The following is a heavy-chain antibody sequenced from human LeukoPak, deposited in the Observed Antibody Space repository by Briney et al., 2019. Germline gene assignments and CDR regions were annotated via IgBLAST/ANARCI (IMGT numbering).Heavy chain of an antibody. J-gene: IGHJ3*02. V-gene: IGHV1-8*03. CDR3: ARGRLYCSSTSCYTPDAFDI. CDR1: GYTFTSYD. CDR2: MNPNSGNT. Sequence: ASVKVSCKASGYTFTSYDINWVRQATGQGLEWMGWMNPNSGNTGYAQKFQGRVTITRNTSISTAYMELSSLRSEDTAVYYCARGRLYCSSTSCYTPDAFDIWGQGTMVTVSS. D-gene: IGHD2-2*02.